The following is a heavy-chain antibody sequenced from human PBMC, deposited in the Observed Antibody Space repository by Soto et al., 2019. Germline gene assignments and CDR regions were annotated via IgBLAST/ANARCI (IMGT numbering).Heavy chain of an antibody. CDR1: VYTFTSYG. J-gene: IGHJ2*01. CDR2: ISAYNGNT. Sequence: ASVKVSCKASVYTFTSYGISWVRQAPGQGLEWMGWISAYNGNTNYAQKLQGRVTMTTDTSTSTAYMELRSLRSDDTAVYYCARDWAAAGPSSPRGNYHLGLLYSNRQPCPRLSGCTFEDTACSWNCLW. V-gene: IGHV1-18*01. D-gene: IGHD4-4*01. CDR3: ARDWAAAGPSSPRGNYHLGLLYSNRQPCPRLSGCTFEDTACSWNCL.